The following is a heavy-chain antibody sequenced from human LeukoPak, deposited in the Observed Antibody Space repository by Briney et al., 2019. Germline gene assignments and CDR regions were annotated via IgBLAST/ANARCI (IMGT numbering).Heavy chain of an antibody. J-gene: IGHJ6*03. D-gene: IGHD1-1*01. Sequence: SETLSLTCAVYGGSFSGYYWSWIRQPPGKGLEWIGEINHSGSTNYNPSLKSRVTISVDTSKNQFSLKLSSVTAADTAVYYCAKGWTGKTEPLRSSYYRDVGGKGTPVTVPS. V-gene: IGHV4-34*01. CDR2: INHSGST. CDR1: GGSFSGYY. CDR3: AKGWTGKTEPLRSSYYRDV.